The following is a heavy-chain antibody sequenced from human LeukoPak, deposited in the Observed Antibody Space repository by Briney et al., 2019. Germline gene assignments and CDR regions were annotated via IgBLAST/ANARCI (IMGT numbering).Heavy chain of an antibody. CDR2: IKQDGSKK. V-gene: IGHV3-7*03. J-gene: IGHJ4*02. D-gene: IGHD5-12*01. CDR3: AKASRGYSGYEPTLFDY. CDR1: GFPFSSYW. Sequence: GGSLRLSCVASGFPFSSYWMTWVRQAPGKGLEWVANIKQDGSKKSYVDSVKGRFTISRDNAKNSLYLQMNSLRAEDTAVYYCAKASRGYSGYEPTLFDYWGQGTLVTVSS.